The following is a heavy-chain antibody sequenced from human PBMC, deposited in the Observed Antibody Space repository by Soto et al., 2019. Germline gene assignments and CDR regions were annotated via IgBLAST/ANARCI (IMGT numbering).Heavy chain of an antibody. CDR2: FFYSGST. CDR3: ARSPARSLWSGYLEPGTANVALDP. CDR1: GGSISSGGYY. V-gene: IGHV4-31*03. Sequence: PSETLSLTCTVSGGSISSGGYYWSWIRQHPGKGLEWIGYFFYSGSTYYNPSLKSRVTISVDTSKNQFSLKLSFVTAADTAVYYCARSPARSLWSGYLEPGTANVALDPWGQGTLVTVSS. D-gene: IGHD3-3*01. J-gene: IGHJ5*02.